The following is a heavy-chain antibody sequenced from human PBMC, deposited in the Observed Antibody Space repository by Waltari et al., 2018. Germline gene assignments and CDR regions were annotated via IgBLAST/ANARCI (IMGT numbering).Heavy chain of an antibody. V-gene: IGHV1-18*01. CDR2: VSAYNGNT. J-gene: IGHJ4*02. CDR1: GNTFTSYG. CDR3: ARTQQLVPHDY. D-gene: IGHD6-13*01. Sequence: QVQLVQSGAEVKKPGASVQVSCKASGNTFTSYGISWVRQAPGQRPERMGWVSAYNGNTNNAQKLQGRVTMTTDTSTSTAYMELRSLRSDDTAVYYCARTQQLVPHDYWGQGTLFTVSS.